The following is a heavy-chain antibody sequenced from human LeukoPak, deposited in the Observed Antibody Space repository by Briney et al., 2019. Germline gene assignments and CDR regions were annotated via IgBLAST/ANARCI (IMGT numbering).Heavy chain of an antibody. V-gene: IGHV4-4*07. CDR2: IYTSGST. J-gene: IGHJ3*02. Sequence: SETLSLTCTVSGGSISSYYWSWIRQPAGKGLEWIGRIYTSGSTNYNPSLKSRVTMSVDTSKNQFSLKLSSVTAADTAVYYCARERFVVEVAATYDAFDIWGQGTMVTVSS. D-gene: IGHD2-15*01. CDR3: ARERFVVEVAATYDAFDI. CDR1: GGSISSYY.